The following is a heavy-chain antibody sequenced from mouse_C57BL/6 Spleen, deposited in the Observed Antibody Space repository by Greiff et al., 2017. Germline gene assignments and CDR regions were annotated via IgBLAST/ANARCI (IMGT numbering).Heavy chain of an antibody. D-gene: IGHD2-1*01. Sequence: VQLQQSGAELVRPGASVTLSCKASGYTFTDYEMHWVKQTPVHGLEWIGAIDPETGGTASNQKFKGKAILTADKSSSTAYMELRSLTSEDSAVYYCTKEGSTLGPCDYWGQGTTLTVSS. V-gene: IGHV1-15*01. CDR2: IDPETGGT. CDR1: GYTFTDYE. J-gene: IGHJ2*01. CDR3: TKEGSTLGPCDY.